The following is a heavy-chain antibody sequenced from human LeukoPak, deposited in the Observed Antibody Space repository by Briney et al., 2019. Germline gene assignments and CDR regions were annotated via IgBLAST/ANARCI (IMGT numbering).Heavy chain of an antibody. D-gene: IGHD3-10*01. CDR3: ARGRYYGSAGGYYYYGMDV. Sequence: GASVKVSCKASGYTFTSYGISWVRQAPGQGLEWMGWISAYNGNTNYVQKLQGRVTMTTDTSTSTAYMELRSLRSDDTAVYYCARGRYYGSAGGYYYYGMDVWGQGTTVTVSS. CDR1: GYTFTSYG. V-gene: IGHV1-18*01. CDR2: ISAYNGNT. J-gene: IGHJ6*02.